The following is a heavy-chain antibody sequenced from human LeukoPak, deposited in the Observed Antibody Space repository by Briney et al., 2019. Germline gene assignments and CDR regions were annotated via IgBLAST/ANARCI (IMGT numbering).Heavy chain of an antibody. V-gene: IGHV4-34*01. CDR1: GGSFSGYY. J-gene: IGHJ6*03. Sequence: PSETLSLTCAVYGGSFSGYYWSWIRQPPGKGLEWIGEINHSGSTNYNPSLKSRVTISVDTSKNQFSLKLSSVTAADTAVYYCARSYDILTLDYYYYMDVWGKGTTVTVSS. D-gene: IGHD3-9*01. CDR2: INHSGST. CDR3: ARSYDILTLDYYYYMDV.